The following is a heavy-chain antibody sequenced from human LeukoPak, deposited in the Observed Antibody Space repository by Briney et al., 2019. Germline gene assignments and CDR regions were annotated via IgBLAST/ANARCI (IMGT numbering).Heavy chain of an antibody. D-gene: IGHD1-1*01. CDR1: GYTFTGYY. V-gene: IGHV1-2*02. J-gene: IGHJ3*02. CDR2: INPNSGGT. CDR3: ARGPIWRYGFRQAFDI. Sequence: ASVKVSCKASGYTFTGYYMHWVRQAPGQGLEWMGWINPNSGGTNYAQKFQGRVTMTRDTSISTAYMELRRLRSDDTAVYYCARGPIWRYGFRQAFDIWGQGTTVTVSS.